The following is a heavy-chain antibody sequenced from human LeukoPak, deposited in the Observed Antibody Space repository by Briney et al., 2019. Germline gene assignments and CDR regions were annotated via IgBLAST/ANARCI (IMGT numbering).Heavy chain of an antibody. CDR1: GFTFSSYA. CDR2: ISYDGSNK. V-gene: IGHV3-30-3*01. D-gene: IGHD3-22*01. Sequence: GGSLRLSCAASGFTFSSYAMHWVRQAPGKGLEWVAGISYDGSNKYYADSVKGRFTISRDNSKNTLYLQMNSLRAEDTAVYYCARERLDSSGYYYGYFQHWGQGTLVTVSS. CDR3: ARERLDSSGYYYGYFQH. J-gene: IGHJ1*01.